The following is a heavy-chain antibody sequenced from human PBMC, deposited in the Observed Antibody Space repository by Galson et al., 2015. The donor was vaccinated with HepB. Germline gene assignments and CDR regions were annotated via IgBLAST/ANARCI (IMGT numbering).Heavy chain of an antibody. CDR2: IKQDGSEK. CDR3: ARVDIVVAPEDYGMDV. Sequence: SLRLSCAASGFTFSSYWMSWVRQAPGKGLEWVANIKQDGSEKYYVDSVKGRFTISRDNAKNSLYLQMNSLRAEDTAVYYCARVDIVVAPEDYGMDVWGQGTTVTVSS. J-gene: IGHJ6*02. V-gene: IGHV3-7*03. D-gene: IGHD2-2*01. CDR1: GFTFSSYW.